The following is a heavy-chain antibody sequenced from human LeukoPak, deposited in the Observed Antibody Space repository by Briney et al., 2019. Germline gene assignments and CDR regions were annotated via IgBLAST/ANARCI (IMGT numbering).Heavy chain of an antibody. Sequence: ASVKVSCKASGYTFTSYGISWVRQAPGQGLEWMGWISAYNGNTNYAQKLQGRVTMTTDTSTSTAYMELRSLRSDDTAVYYCASGGIAAASTDYYYYYYMDVWGKGATVTVSS. J-gene: IGHJ6*03. D-gene: IGHD6-13*01. CDR2: ISAYNGNT. V-gene: IGHV1-18*01. CDR3: ASGGIAAASTDYYYYYYMDV. CDR1: GYTFTSYG.